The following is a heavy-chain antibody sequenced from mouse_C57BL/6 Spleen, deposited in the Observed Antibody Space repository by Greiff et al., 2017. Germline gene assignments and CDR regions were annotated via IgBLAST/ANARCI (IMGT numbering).Heavy chain of an antibody. Sequence: QVQLQQPGAELVKPGASVKLSCKASGYTFTSYWMHWVKQSPGQGLEWIGMIHPNSGSTNYNEKFKSKATLTVDKSASTAYMQLSSLTSEDSAVYYCARAYSNYGWFAYWGQGTLVTVSA. CDR2: IHPNSGST. J-gene: IGHJ3*01. D-gene: IGHD2-5*01. CDR1: GYTFTSYW. V-gene: IGHV1-64*01. CDR3: ARAYSNYGWFAY.